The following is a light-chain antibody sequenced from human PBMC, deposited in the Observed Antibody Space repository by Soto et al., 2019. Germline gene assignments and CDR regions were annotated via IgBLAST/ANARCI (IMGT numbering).Light chain of an antibody. CDR3: SSYAGSNNNWV. CDR2: EVS. V-gene: IGLV2-8*01. CDR1: SSDVGGYNY. Sequence: QSVLTQPPSASGSPGQSVTISCTGTSSDVGGYNYVSWYQQHPGKAPKLMIYEVSKRPSGVPDRFSGSKSGNTASLTVSGLQAEDEADYYCSSYAGSNNNWVFDGGTQLTVL. J-gene: IGLJ3*02.